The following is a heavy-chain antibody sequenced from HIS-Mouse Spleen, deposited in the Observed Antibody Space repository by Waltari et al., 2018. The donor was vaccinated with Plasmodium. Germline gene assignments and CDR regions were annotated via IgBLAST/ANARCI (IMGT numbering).Heavy chain of an antibody. Sequence: QVQLVQSGAEVQKPGASVKVSCKASGYPFTGYYMHWGRQAPGQGLEWMGWINPNSGGTNYAQKFQGRVTMTRDTSISTAYMELSRLRSDDTAVYYCARDLAAAGHFDYWGQGTLVTVSS. J-gene: IGHJ4*02. D-gene: IGHD6-13*01. CDR1: GYPFTGYY. CDR3: ARDLAAAGHFDY. V-gene: IGHV1-2*02. CDR2: INPNSGGT.